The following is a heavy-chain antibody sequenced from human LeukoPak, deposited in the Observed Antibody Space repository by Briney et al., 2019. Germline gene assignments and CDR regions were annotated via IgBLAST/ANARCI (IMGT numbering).Heavy chain of an antibody. D-gene: IGHD2-8*02. CDR1: GFSVRNNY. Sequence: GGSLRLSCVVSGFSVRNNYVSWVRQAAGKGLEWVSYITGSSSTINYADSVKGRFTISRDKAKNSLYLQMNSLRAEDTAVYYSARTGLGVYSFDSWGRGTLVTVSS. CDR2: ITGSSSTI. J-gene: IGHJ4*02. CDR3: ARTGLGVYSFDS. V-gene: IGHV3-11*04.